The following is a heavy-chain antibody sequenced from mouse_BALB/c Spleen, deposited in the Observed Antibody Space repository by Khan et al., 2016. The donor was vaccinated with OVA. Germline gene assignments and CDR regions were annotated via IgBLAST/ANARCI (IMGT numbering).Heavy chain of an antibody. Sequence: QVQLQQSGAELAKPGASVKMSCKASGYTFTSYWMHWIKQRPGQGLEWIGYINPTSGYTDYIQKFKDKATLTADKSSSTAYMQLNSMASDDSAVYYCARDRIDYWGQGTTLTVSS. CDR3: ARDRIDY. CDR1: GYTFTSYW. J-gene: IGHJ2*01. V-gene: IGHV1-7*01. CDR2: INPTSGYT.